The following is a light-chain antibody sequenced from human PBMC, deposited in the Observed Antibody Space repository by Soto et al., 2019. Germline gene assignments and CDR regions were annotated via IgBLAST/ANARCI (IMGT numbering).Light chain of an antibody. J-gene: IGKJ2*01. CDR3: QQYGSSPYT. CDR1: QSVSSSY. CDR2: GAS. Sequence: EIELTQSPGTLSLSPGERATLSCRASQSVSSSYLAWYQQKPGQAPRLLIYGASSRSPCIPDTFSGSGCGTDFTLTISRLEPEDVAVYYSQQYGSSPYTFGHGTKLEIK. V-gene: IGKV3-20*01.